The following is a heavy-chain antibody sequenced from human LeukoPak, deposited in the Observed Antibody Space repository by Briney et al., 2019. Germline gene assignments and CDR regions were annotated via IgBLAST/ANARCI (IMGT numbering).Heavy chain of an antibody. CDR1: GGTFSSYA. CDR2: IIPILGIA. Sequence: AASVTVSYKASGGTFSSYAIRWVRPAPGQGLAWMGRIIPILGIANYAQKFQGRVTITADKSTSTAYMELSSLRSEDTAVYYCASLGVDTAMVFDYWGQGSLVTVSA. V-gene: IGHV1-69*04. D-gene: IGHD5-18*01. J-gene: IGHJ4*02. CDR3: ASLGVDTAMVFDY.